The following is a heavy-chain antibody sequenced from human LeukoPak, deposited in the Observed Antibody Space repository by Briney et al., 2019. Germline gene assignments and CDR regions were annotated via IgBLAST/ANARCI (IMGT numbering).Heavy chain of an antibody. CDR3: AKGFDYAVWYYFDY. J-gene: IGHJ4*02. V-gene: IGHV3-23*01. Sequence: GGSLRLSCAASGFTFSNYTMSWVRQAPGKGLEWVSAISGSGGSTYYADSVKGRFTISRDNSKNTLYLQMNSLRAEDTAVYYCAKGFDYAVWYYFDYWGQGTLVTVSS. D-gene: IGHD4-17*01. CDR2: ISGSGGST. CDR1: GFTFSNYT.